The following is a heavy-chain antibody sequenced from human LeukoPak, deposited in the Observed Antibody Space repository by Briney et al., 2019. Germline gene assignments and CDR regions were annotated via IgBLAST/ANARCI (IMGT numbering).Heavy chain of an antibody. CDR3: ARSSNYYDSSGYSY. D-gene: IGHD3-22*01. V-gene: IGHV4-30-2*01. J-gene: IGHJ4*02. CDR1: GGSISSGGYS. Sequence: SQTLSLTCAVSGGSISSGGYSWSWIRQPPGKGLEWIGYIYHSGGTYYNPSLKSRVTISVDRSKNQFSLKLSSVTAADTAVYYCARSSNYYDSSGYSYWGQGTLVTVSS. CDR2: IYHSGGT.